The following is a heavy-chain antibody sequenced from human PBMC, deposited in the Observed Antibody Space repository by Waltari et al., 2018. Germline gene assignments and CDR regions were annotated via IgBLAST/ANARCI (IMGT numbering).Heavy chain of an antibody. CDR3: ARAGSYASDY. Sequence: EVQLVESGGGLVQPGGSLRLSCAASGFTFSAHYMDWVRQAPGKGLEWVGRSRNKANKYTTQYAASVKGRFTISRDQSKKSLYLQMNSLKSEDTAVYYCARAGSYASDYWGQGTLVTVTS. D-gene: IGHD1-1*01. V-gene: IGHV3-72*01. J-gene: IGHJ4*02. CDR1: GFTFSAHY. CDR2: SRNKANKYTT.